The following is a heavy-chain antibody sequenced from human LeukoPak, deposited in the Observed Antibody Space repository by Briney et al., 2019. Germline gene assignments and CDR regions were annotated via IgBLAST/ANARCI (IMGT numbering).Heavy chain of an antibody. CDR2: IYYSGST. Sequence: SETLSLTCTVSGGSISSYYWSWIRQPPGKGLEWIGYIYYSGSTNYNPSLKSRVTISVDTSKNQFSLKLSSVTAADTAVYYCARVSWFGELQGYNWFDPWGQGTLVTVSS. CDR1: GGSISSYY. J-gene: IGHJ5*02. CDR3: ARVSWFGELQGYNWFDP. V-gene: IGHV4-59*01. D-gene: IGHD3-10*01.